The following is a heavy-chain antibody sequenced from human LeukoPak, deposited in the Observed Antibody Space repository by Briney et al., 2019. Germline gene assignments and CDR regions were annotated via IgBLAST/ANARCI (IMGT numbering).Heavy chain of an antibody. V-gene: IGHV4-59*01. CDR3: ARVRDYGDYVRWFDP. D-gene: IGHD4-17*01. CDR1: GGSITGYY. Sequence: SETLSLTCTVSGGSITGYYSSWVRQPPGKGLEWIGYVFYSGGPLYNPSVNSRVSISVDTSKTQFSLKLTAVTAADTAVYYCARVRDYGDYVRWFDPWGQGTLVTVSS. CDR2: VFYSGGP. J-gene: IGHJ5*02.